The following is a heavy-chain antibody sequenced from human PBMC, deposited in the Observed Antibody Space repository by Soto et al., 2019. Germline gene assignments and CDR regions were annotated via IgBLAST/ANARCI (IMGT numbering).Heavy chain of an antibody. CDR3: ARDLAAVTTYWFDP. CDR2: ISYDGSNK. V-gene: IGHV3-30-3*01. J-gene: IGHJ5*02. Sequence: QVQLVESGGGVVQPGRSLRLSCAASGFTFSSYAMHWVRQAPGKGLEWVAVISYDGSNKYYADSVKGRFTISRDNSKNTLYRQMNSLRAEDTAVYYCARDLAAVTTYWFDPWGQGTLVTVSS. CDR1: GFTFSSYA. D-gene: IGHD4-4*01.